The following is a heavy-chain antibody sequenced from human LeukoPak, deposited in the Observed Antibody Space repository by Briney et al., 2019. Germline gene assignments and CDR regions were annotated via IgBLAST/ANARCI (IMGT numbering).Heavy chain of an antibody. CDR3: ARDAEGWELLSSYFDY. Sequence: ASVKVSCKASGYTFTGYYMHWVRQAPGQGLEWMGWINPNSGGTNYAQKFQGRVTMTRDTSISTAYMELSRLRSDDTAVYYCARDAEGWELLSSYFDYWGQGTLVTVSS. CDR2: INPNSGGT. D-gene: IGHD1-26*01. V-gene: IGHV1-2*02. J-gene: IGHJ4*02. CDR1: GYTFTGYY.